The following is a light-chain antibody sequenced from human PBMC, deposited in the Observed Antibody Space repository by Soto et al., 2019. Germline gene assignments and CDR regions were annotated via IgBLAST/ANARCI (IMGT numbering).Light chain of an antibody. J-gene: IGKJ1*01. Sequence: VLTQSPATLSLSPGRRGTLACRASRKFISFLDWNQNKPRNPPRLLLYDISVETTDIPSRLSVSGSAAAVTLTNSSLEPEDFAFSSCHHRYDGPESVGPGTKV. CDR1: RKFISF. CDR2: DIS. V-gene: IGKV3-11*01. CDR3: HHRYDGPES.